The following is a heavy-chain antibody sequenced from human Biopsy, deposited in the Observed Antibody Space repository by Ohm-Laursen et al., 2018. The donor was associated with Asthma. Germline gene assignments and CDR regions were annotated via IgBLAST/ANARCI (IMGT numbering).Heavy chain of an antibody. D-gene: IGHD6-19*01. Sequence: TLSLTCAVSGDSITRGGCCWNWIRRHPGKGLEWIGYIHHSGTSYFNPSLKSRVSFSRDMSKNQLSLRLSSVTAADTAMYYCARIPRRSGAYFVDYWGQGTLVTVSS. CDR3: ARIPRRSGAYFVDY. CDR2: IHHSGTS. CDR1: GDSITRGGCC. V-gene: IGHV4-31*11. J-gene: IGHJ4*02.